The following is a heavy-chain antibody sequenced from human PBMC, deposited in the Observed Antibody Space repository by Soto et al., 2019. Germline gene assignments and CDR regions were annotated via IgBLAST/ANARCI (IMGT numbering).Heavy chain of an antibody. V-gene: IGHV4-34*01. CDR1: GESFSGYY. CDR3: ARVQGYCNGGRCTPGRAFYI. D-gene: IGHD2-15*01. Sequence: SETLSLTCAVYGESFSGYYWSWIRQPPGKGLEWIGEINHSGSTNYNPSLKSRVTISVDTSKNQFSLKLSSVTAADTAVYYCARVQGYCNGGRCTPGRAFYIWGQWKMRTVSS. CDR2: INHSGST. J-gene: IGHJ3*02.